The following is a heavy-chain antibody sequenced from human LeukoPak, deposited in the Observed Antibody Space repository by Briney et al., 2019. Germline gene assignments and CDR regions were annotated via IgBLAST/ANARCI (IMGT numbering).Heavy chain of an antibody. D-gene: IGHD3-3*01. CDR1: GFTFSSYS. J-gene: IGHJ6*02. V-gene: IGHV3-21*01. Sequence: GGSLRLSCAASGFTFSSYSMNWVRQAPGKGLEWVSSISSSSSYIYYADSVKGRFTISRDNAKNSLYLQMNSLRAEDTAVYYCARDTYYDFWSGYYTPIAYYYYGMDVWGQGTTVTVSS. CDR3: ARDTYYDFWSGYYTPIAYYYYGMDV. CDR2: ISSSSSYI.